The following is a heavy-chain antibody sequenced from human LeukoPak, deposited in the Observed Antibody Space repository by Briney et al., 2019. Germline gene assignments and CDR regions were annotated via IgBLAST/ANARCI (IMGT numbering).Heavy chain of an antibody. Sequence: GGSLRLSCVASGFVVSSNDMSWVRQAPGKGLEGVSVIYSDGSPYYADSVKGRFTISRDISKNTPYLTINSLRAEDTAVYYCARDVRAVAGHFDYWGQGPGITVSA. CDR3: ARDVRAVAGHFDY. J-gene: IGHJ4*02. CDR1: GFVVSSND. CDR2: IYSDGSP. D-gene: IGHD6-19*01. V-gene: IGHV3-66*01.